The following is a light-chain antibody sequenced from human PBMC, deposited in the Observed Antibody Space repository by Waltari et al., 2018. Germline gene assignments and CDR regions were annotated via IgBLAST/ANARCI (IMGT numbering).Light chain of an antibody. CDR3: SSYGGRNNLI. J-gene: IGLJ2*01. Sequence: QSALTQPPSASGSPGPSVTIPCTGTSSHIGYYNFVPWYQQNPGKAPKLMIYEVSKRPSGVPDRFSGSKSGYTASLTVSGLQAEDEAEYYCSSYGGRNNLIFGGGTKLTVL. V-gene: IGLV2-8*01. CDR1: SSHIGYYNF. CDR2: EVS.